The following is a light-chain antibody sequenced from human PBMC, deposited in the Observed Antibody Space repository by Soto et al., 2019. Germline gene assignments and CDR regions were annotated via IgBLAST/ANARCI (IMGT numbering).Light chain of an antibody. CDR2: KAS. V-gene: IGKV1-5*03. J-gene: IGKJ4*01. CDR1: YKMGNW. Sequence: DIQMTQSPSSLSASVGDRVTITCRASYKMGNWLAWFQQKPGKAPKLLIYKASTVESGVPSRFSGSGSGPEFTLTISSLQTDDFASYYCLHYSTYPLTFGGGTRVDI. CDR3: LHYSTYPLT.